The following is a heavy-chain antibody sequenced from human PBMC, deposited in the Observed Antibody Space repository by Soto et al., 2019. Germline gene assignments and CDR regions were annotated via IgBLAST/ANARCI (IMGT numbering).Heavy chain of an antibody. J-gene: IGHJ4*02. Sequence: GGSLRLSCAASGFTFSSYGMHWVRQAPGKGLEWVAVIWYDGSNKYYADSVKGRFTISRDNSKNTLYLQMNSLRAEDPAVYYCAKGGSSWSRFDYWGQGTLVTVSS. CDR1: GFTFSSYG. D-gene: IGHD6-13*01. CDR3: AKGGSSWSRFDY. V-gene: IGHV3-30*02. CDR2: IWYDGSNK.